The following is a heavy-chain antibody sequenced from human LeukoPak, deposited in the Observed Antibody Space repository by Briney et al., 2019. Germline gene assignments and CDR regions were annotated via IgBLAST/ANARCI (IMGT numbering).Heavy chain of an antibody. Sequence: SETLSLTCIVSGGSISRYYWSWIRQPAGQGLEWIGRLYPSGSTNYNPSLKSRVAMSVDTSKSQFSLKLSSVTAADTAVYYCARQGYCSGGSCYDWFDPWGQGTLVTVSS. CDR3: ARQGYCSGGSCYDWFDP. CDR1: GGSISRYY. J-gene: IGHJ5*02. CDR2: LYPSGST. D-gene: IGHD2-15*01. V-gene: IGHV4-4*07.